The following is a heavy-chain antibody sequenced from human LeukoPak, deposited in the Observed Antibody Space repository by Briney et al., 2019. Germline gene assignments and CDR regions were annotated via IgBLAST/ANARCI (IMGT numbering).Heavy chain of an antibody. CDR1: GLTFSSYA. J-gene: IGHJ5*02. Sequence: GGSLRLSCAASGLTFSSYAMHWVRQAPGKGLEWVANIKQDGSEKYYVDSVKGRFTISRDNAKNSLSLQMNSLRAEDTAVYSCARGSYGSGSYYAGNWFDPWGQGTLVTVSS. CDR2: IKQDGSEK. D-gene: IGHD3-22*01. CDR3: ARGSYGSGSYYAGNWFDP. V-gene: IGHV3-7*01.